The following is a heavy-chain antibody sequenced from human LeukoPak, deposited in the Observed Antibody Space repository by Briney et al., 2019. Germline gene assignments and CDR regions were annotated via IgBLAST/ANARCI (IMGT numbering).Heavy chain of an antibody. CDR1: GFTFRNHW. Sequence: GGSLRLSCAASGFTFRNHWMNWVRQAPGKGLKWVANIKQDGSEKNYVDSVKGRFTISRDNAKNSLYLQMDSLRAEDTAVYYCARVQFYDKSGYYRHFDLWGRGTLATVSS. CDR2: IKQDGSEK. V-gene: IGHV3-7*01. J-gene: IGHJ2*01. CDR3: ARVQFYDKSGYYRHFDL. D-gene: IGHD3-22*01.